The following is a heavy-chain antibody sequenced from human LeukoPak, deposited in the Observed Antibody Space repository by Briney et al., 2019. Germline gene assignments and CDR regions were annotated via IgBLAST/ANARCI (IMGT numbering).Heavy chain of an antibody. CDR1: GYTFTNYD. CDR2: MNPNSGDT. D-gene: IGHD4-17*01. CDR3: ATPPTVTRNY. Sequence: ASVKVSCKASGYTFTNYDINWVRQASGQGLEWMGWMNPNSGDTGYAQKFQGRVTITRNTSINTAYMELSSLRSEDTAVYYCATPPTVTRNYWGQGTLVTVSS. J-gene: IGHJ4*02. V-gene: IGHV1-8*03.